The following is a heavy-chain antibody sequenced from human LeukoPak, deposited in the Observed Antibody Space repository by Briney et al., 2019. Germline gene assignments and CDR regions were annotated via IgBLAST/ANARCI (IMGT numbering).Heavy chain of an antibody. J-gene: IGHJ3*02. D-gene: IGHD2-15*01. V-gene: IGHV3-21*01. CDR2: ISSSSSYI. CDR3: ARDSSGYCSGGSCKKAFDI. CDR1: GFTFSSYS. Sequence: GGSLRLSCAASGFTFSSYSMNWVRQAPGKGLEWVSSISSSSSYIYYADSVKGRFTISRDNAKNSLYLQMSSLRAEDTAVYYCARDSSGYCSGGSCKKAFDIWGQGTMVTVSS.